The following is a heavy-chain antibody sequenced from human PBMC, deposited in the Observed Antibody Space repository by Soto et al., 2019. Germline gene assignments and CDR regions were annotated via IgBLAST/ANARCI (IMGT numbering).Heavy chain of an antibody. CDR2: ISGSGGST. Sequence: GGSLRLSCAASGFTFSSYAMSWVRQAPGKGLEWVSAISGSGGSTYYADSVKGRFTISRDNSKNTLYLQMNSLRAEDTAVYYCTRNYGDFYEGYWGQGTLVTVSS. V-gene: IGHV3-23*01. CDR1: GFTFSSYA. D-gene: IGHD4-17*01. J-gene: IGHJ4*02. CDR3: TRNYGDFYEGY.